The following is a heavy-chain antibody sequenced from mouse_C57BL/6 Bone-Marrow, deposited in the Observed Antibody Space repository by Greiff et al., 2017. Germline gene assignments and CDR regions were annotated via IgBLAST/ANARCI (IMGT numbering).Heavy chain of an antibody. V-gene: IGHV14-4*01. Sequence: VQLQQSGAELVRPGASVKLSCTASGFNIKDDYMHWVKQRPEQGLEWIGCIDPENGDTEYASKFQGKATITADTSSNTAYLQLSSLTSEDTAVYYCTTRITTVVATRYFDYWGQGTTLTVSS. CDR3: TTRITTVVATRYFDY. CDR1: GFNIKDDY. D-gene: IGHD1-1*01. CDR2: IDPENGDT. J-gene: IGHJ2*01.